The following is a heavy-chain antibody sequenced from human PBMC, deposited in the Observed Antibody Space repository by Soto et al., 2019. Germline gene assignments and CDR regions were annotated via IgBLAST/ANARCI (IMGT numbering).Heavy chain of an antibody. CDR1: GFTFSSYG. CDR3: AREGTYCSGGSCYPHFDY. V-gene: IGHV3-33*01. J-gene: IGHJ4*02. D-gene: IGHD2-15*01. Sequence: QVQLVESGGGVVQPGRSLRLSCAASGFTFSSYGMHWVRQAPGKGLEWVAVIWYDGSNKYYADSVKGQFTISRDNSKNTLYLQMNSLRAEDTAVYYCAREGTYCSGGSCYPHFDYWGQGTLVTVSS. CDR2: IWYDGSNK.